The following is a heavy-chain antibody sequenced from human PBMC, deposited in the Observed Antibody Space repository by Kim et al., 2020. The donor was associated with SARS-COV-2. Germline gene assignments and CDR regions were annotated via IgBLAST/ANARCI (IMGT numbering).Heavy chain of an antibody. J-gene: IGHJ6*02. CDR3: ASTGTALYSSSGDYYYYGMDV. Sequence: GESLKISCKGSGYSFTSYWISWVRQMPGKGLEWMGRIDPSDSYTNYSPSFQGHVTISADKSISTAYLQWSSLKASDTAMYYCASTGTALYSSSGDYYYYGMDVWGQGTTVTVSS. D-gene: IGHD6-13*01. CDR1: GYSFTSYW. V-gene: IGHV5-10-1*01. CDR2: IDPSDSYT.